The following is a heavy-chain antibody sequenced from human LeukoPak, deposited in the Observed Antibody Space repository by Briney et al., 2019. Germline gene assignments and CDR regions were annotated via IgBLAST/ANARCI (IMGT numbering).Heavy chain of an antibody. Sequence: ASVKVSCKASGYTFTSYGISWVRQAPGKGLEWMGWMNPNSGNTGYAQKFQGRVTMTRNTSISTAYMELNSLRSEDTAVYYCARAPLGMVRGPMEDPWGQGTLVTVSS. J-gene: IGHJ5*02. CDR2: MNPNSGNT. D-gene: IGHD3-10*01. V-gene: IGHV1-8*02. CDR1: GYTFTSYG. CDR3: ARAPLGMVRGPMEDP.